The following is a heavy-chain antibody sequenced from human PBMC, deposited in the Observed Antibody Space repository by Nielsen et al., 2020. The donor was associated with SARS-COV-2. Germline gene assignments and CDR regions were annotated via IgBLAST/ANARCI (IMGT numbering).Heavy chain of an antibody. CDR2: ISGGIDTT. Sequence: GGSLRLSCVASEFTFSSYAMSWVRQAPGKGLEWVSTISGGIDTTYHADSVRGRFTVSRDDSKNTLYLQMNSLRAEDTAIYYCARDRDRSGCPMDWGQGTLVTVSS. CDR3: ARDRDRSGCPMD. D-gene: IGHD6-19*01. V-gene: IGHV3-23*01. J-gene: IGHJ4*02. CDR1: EFTFSSYA.